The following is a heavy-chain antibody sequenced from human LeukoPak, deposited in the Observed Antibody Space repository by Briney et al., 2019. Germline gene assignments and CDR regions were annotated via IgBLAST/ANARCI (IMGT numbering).Heavy chain of an antibody. V-gene: IGHV3-11*01. J-gene: IGHJ4*02. CDR2: ISSSGDSE. D-gene: IGHD6-19*01. CDR1: GFTFSGYY. Sequence: TGGSLRLSCAASGFTFSGYYMSWIRQAPGKRPEWISYISSSGDSEYYADSVKGRFTISRDNAKNSLYLQMNSLRAEDTAVYYCARDRGAVAGQYFDYWGQGTLVTVSS. CDR3: ARDRGAVAGQYFDY.